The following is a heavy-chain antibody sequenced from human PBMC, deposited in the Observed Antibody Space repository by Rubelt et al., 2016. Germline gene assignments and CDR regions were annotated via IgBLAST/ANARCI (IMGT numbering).Heavy chain of an antibody. CDR2: IGSVGDHI. CDR1: GFTFSSFA. D-gene: IGHD2-21*01. J-gene: IGHJ6*02. CDR3: ARDLWGPNYAMDV. Sequence: EVQLLESGGGLAQPGGSLRLSCAASGFTFSSFAMSWVRQVPGKGLEWVSSIGSVGDHIYYADSVKGRFTISRDNDENSLYLQMHSPRADDTAIYYCARDLWGPNYAMDVWGQGTTVTISS. V-gene: IGHV3-21*06.